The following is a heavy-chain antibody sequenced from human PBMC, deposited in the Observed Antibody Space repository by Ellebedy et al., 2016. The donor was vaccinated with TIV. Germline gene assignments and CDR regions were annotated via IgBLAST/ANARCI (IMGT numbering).Heavy chain of an antibody. J-gene: IGHJ4*02. Sequence: PGGSMRLSCAASGFTFSSYSMQWVRQAPGRGLEWVAVISFDGSNKDYADSVRGRFTIFRDNSKNTLYLQMNSLRPEDTAVYYCARKIYSYGYGAFDYWGQGTLVTVSS. CDR1: GFTFSSYS. CDR2: ISFDGSNK. D-gene: IGHD5-18*01. CDR3: ARKIYSYGYGAFDY. V-gene: IGHV3-30*01.